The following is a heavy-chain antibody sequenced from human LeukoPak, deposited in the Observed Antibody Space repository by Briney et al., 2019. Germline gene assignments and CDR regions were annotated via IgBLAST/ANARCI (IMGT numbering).Heavy chain of an antibody. CDR1: GYTFTSYG. CDR3: GYDSSGSAIDY. Sequence: ASVKVSCNTSGYTFTSYGISWVRQAPGQGLEWMGWISAYNGNTNYAQKLQGRVTMTTDTSTSTAYMELRSLRSDDTAVYYCGYDSSGSAIDYWGQGTLVTVSS. D-gene: IGHD3-22*01. CDR2: ISAYNGNT. V-gene: IGHV1-18*01. J-gene: IGHJ4*02.